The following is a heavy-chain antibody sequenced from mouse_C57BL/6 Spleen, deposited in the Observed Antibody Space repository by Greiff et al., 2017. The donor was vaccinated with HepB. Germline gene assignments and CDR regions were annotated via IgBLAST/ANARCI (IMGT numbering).Heavy chain of an antibody. CDR3: ARSRGSSRAWFAY. V-gene: IGHV14-2*01. J-gene: IGHJ3*01. CDR1: GFNIKDYY. CDR2: SDPEDGET. D-gene: IGHD1-1*01. Sequence: VQLKESGAELVKPGASVKLSCTASGFNIKDYYMHWVKQRTEQGLEWIGRSDPEDGETKYAPKVQGKATITADTSSNTAYLQLSSLTSGDTAVYCCARSRGSSRAWFAYWGQVTLVTVAA.